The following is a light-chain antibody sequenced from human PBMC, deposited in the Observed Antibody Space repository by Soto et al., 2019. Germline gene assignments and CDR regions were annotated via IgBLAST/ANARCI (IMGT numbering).Light chain of an antibody. Sequence: DIQMTQSPSSLSASVGDRITITWLASQTISSWLAWYQQKPGKAPKLLIYDASTLESGVPSRFSGSRSGTEFTLTISSLQPDDFATYYCQQYNSYSWTFGQGTKVDIK. J-gene: IGKJ1*01. CDR1: QTISSW. CDR2: DAS. CDR3: QQYNSYSWT. V-gene: IGKV1-5*01.